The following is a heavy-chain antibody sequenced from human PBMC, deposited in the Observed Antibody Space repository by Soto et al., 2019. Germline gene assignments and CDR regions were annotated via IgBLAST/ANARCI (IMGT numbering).Heavy chain of an antibody. CDR2: IMPVFPTP. D-gene: IGHD6-25*01. V-gene: IGHV1-69*12. Sequence: QVQLVQSGAEVKKPGSSVKVSCKTSGGTFRTSAISWVRQAPGQGLEWMGGIMPVFPTPDYAQKFQGRVTITADESTGTAYMELSNLRSEDTPVYYCARDKDRQQSSGNYYYIMDVWGQGTTVTVSS. CDR1: GGTFRTSA. CDR3: ARDKDRQQSSGNYYYIMDV. J-gene: IGHJ6*01.